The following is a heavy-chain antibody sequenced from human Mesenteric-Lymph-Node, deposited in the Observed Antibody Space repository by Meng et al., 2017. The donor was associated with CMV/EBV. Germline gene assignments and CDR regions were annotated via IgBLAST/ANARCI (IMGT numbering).Heavy chain of an antibody. Sequence: GESLKISCAASGFTVSSSYMTWVRQAPGKGLEWVSAISGSGGSTYYADSVKGRFTISRDNSKNTLYLQMNSLRAEDTAVYYCAKDRPRFLEWLLYQDAFDIWGQGTMVTVSS. CDR1: GFTVSSSY. J-gene: IGHJ3*02. D-gene: IGHD3-3*01. CDR2: ISGSGGST. CDR3: AKDRPRFLEWLLYQDAFDI. V-gene: IGHV3-23*01.